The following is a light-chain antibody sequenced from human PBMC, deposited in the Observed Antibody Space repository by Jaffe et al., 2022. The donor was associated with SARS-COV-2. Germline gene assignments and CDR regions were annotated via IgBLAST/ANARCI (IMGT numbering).Light chain of an antibody. CDR3: AAWDDSLSGRGV. V-gene: IGLV1-47*01. Sequence: QSVLTQPPSASGTPGQRVTISCSGSSSNIGNNHVYWYQQLPGTAPKLLIYRNDLRPSGVPDRFSGSKSGTSASLAISGLRSEDEADYYCAAWDDSLSGRGVFGGGTKLTVL. J-gene: IGLJ3*02. CDR1: SSNIGNNH. CDR2: RND.